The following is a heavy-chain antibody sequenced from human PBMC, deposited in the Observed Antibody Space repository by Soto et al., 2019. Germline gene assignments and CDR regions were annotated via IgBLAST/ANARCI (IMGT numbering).Heavy chain of an antibody. D-gene: IGHD1-1*01. J-gene: IGHJ5*02. CDR1: GGSINSGAYH. CDR2: ISYRGTT. CDR3: ARMSATGTRWFDP. Sequence: QVQLQESGPRLVKPSQDLSLTCTVSGGSINSGAYHWSWVRQHPGKGLEWIGAISYRGTTYSNPSLHSRMTMSVDPSKTQLSLQLSSVTAADTAVYYCARMSATGTRWFDPWGPGTLVTVSS. V-gene: IGHV4-31*03.